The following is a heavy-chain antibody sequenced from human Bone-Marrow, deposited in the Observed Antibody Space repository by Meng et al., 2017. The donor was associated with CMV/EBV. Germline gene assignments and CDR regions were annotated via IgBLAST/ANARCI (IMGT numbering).Heavy chain of an antibody. J-gene: IGHJ4*02. Sequence: GESLKISCAASGFTFSSYSMNWVRQAPGKGLEWVSSISSSSSYIYYSDSVKGRFTSSRDNAKNSLYLQMNSLRAEDTAVYYGARASYCSSTSCALGYWGQGTLVTVSS. CDR3: ARASYCSSTSCALGY. D-gene: IGHD2-2*01. CDR2: ISSSSSYI. CDR1: GFTFSSYS. V-gene: IGHV3-21*01.